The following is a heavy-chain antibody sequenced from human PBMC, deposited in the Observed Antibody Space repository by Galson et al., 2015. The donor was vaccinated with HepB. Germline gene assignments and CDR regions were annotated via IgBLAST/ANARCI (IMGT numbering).Heavy chain of an antibody. D-gene: IGHD4-23*01. CDR3: ARDPQWATVVTSTWFDP. J-gene: IGHJ5*02. CDR2: ISAYNGNT. V-gene: IGHV1-18*04. CDR1: GYTFTSYG. Sequence: SVKVSCKASGYTFTSYGISWVRQAPGQGLEWMGWISAYNGNTNYAQKLQGRVTMTTDTSTSTAYMELRSLRSDDTAVYYCARDPQWATVVTSTWFDPWGQGTLVTVSS.